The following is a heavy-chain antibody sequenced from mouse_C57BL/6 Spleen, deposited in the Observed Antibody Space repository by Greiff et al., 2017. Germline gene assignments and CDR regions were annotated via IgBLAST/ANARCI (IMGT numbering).Heavy chain of an antibody. CDR1: GFTFSDYG. J-gene: IGHJ4*01. D-gene: IGHD4-1*01. V-gene: IGHV5-17*01. CDR2: ISSGSSTI. CDR3: AKETGTGSAMDY. Sequence: EVQVVESGGGLVKPGGSLKLSCAASGFTFSDYGMHWVRQAPEKGLEWVAYISSGSSTIYYADTVKGRFTISRDNAKNTLFLQMTSLRSEDTAMYYCAKETGTGSAMDYWGQGTSVTVSS.